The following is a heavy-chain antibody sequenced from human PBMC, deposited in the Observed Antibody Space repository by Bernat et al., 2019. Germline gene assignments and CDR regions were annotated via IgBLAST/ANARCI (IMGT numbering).Heavy chain of an antibody. D-gene: IGHD4-17*01. CDR3: ARRGGVTTDYSYMDV. V-gene: IGHV4-39*01. J-gene: IGHJ6*03. CDR2: VYYSGTT. Sequence: QMQLEESGPGLLKPSETLSLNCSVSGGSISITSYYWGWVRQPPGEGLEWIGTVYYSGTTNFSPSLKSRATISVDTSKNQLSLKLSSVTATDTAVYYCARRGGVTTDYSYMDVWGKGTTVTVSS. CDR1: GGSISITSYY.